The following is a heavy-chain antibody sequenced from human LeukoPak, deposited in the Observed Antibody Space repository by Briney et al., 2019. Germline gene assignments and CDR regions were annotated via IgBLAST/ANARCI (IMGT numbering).Heavy chain of an antibody. D-gene: IGHD5/OR15-5a*01. CDR2: TRGSGGST. J-gene: IGHJ5*02. Sequence: GGSLRLSCAASGFTFRSYGMCWVRQAPGEGLEWVSATRGSGGSTHYADSVKGRFTISRDNSKNTLYLQMNSLRAEYTAVYYSAKHLCIVSTIFDPWGQGTLVTVSS. CDR3: AKHLCIVSTIFDP. CDR1: GFTFRSYG. V-gene: IGHV3-23*01.